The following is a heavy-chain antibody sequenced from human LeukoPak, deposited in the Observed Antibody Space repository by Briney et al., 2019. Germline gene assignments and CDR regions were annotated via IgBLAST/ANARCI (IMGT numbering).Heavy chain of an antibody. CDR1: GFTSSTYT. D-gene: IGHD5-12*01. J-gene: IGHJ4*02. CDR3: VRVWGHSGYDYFPFDY. CDR2: INGDGRYI. Sequence: GGSLRLSCAASGFTSSTYTRNWVRQAPGKGLEWVSSINGDGRYIYYADSMKGRFTISRDNAKNSLYPQMNSLRAEDTAMYYCVRVWGHSGYDYFPFDYWGQGTLVTVSS. V-gene: IGHV3-21*01.